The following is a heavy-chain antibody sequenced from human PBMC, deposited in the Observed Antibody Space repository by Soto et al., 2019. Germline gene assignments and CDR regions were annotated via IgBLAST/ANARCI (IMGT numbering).Heavy chain of an antibody. CDR2: MRPNNGNT. CDR1: GYTFTNYD. Sequence: QVQLVQSGAEVKKPGASVKVSCKASGYTFTNYDINWVRQATGQGLEWMGWMRPNNGNTGYAQKFQGRVTMTRNTSINTAYMELSSLRSEDAAVYYCASWAGYSKWGQGTLVTVSS. CDR3: ASWAGYSK. V-gene: IGHV1-8*01. J-gene: IGHJ4*02. D-gene: IGHD3-9*01.